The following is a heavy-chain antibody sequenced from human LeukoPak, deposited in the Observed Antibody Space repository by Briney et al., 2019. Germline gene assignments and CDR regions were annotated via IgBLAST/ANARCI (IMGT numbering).Heavy chain of an antibody. D-gene: IGHD3-10*01. J-gene: IGHJ5*02. CDR1: GFTFSSCS. CDR3: AREVGYYGSGSPGGYNWFDP. V-gene: IGHV3-48*04. CDR2: ISHTGSTM. Sequence: GGSLRLSCAASGFTFSSCSMNWVRQAPGKGLEWISYISHTGSTMSYADSVKGRFTISRDNAKNSLYLQMNSLRAEDTAVYYCAREVGYYGSGSPGGYNWFDPWGQGTLVTVSS.